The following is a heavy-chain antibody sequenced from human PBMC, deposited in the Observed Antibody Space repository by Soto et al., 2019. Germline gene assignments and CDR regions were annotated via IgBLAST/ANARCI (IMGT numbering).Heavy chain of an antibody. CDR3: ASLRYGDYPHNWFDP. J-gene: IGHJ5*02. Sequence: QVQLQESGPGLVKPSETLSLTCTVSGGSISSYYWSWIRQPPGKGLEWIGYIYYSGSTNYNPSLKCRVTISVDTSKNQFSLKLSSVTAADTAVYYCASLRYGDYPHNWFDPWGQGTLVTVSS. D-gene: IGHD4-17*01. V-gene: IGHV4-59*01. CDR2: IYYSGST. CDR1: GGSISSYY.